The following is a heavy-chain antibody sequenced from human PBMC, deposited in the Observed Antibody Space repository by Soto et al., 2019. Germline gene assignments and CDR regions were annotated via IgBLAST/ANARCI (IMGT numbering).Heavy chain of an antibody. V-gene: IGHV1-69*12. CDR3: AMCPPGIAEAGRFDY. CDR2: IIPIFGTA. J-gene: IGHJ4*02. Sequence: QVQLVQSGAEVKKPGSSVKVSCKASGGTFSSYAISWVRQAPGQGLEWLGGIIPIFGTANYAQKFQGRVTITAYESTSTAYMELSSLRSEDTAVYYFAMCPPGIAEAGRFDYWGQGTLVTVSS. D-gene: IGHD6-19*01. CDR1: GGTFSSYA.